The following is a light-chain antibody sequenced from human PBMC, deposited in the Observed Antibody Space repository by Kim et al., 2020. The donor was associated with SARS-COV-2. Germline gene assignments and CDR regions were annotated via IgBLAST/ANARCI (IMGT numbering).Light chain of an antibody. CDR1: QSISTY. J-gene: IGKJ4*01. CDR2: AAS. CDR3: QQSHTTPLLT. Sequence: DIQMTQSPSSLAASVGDRVTIACRASQSISTYLNWYQQKPGKAPKLLIYAASSLQSEVPSRFSGSGSGTDFTLTISSLQPEDFATYYCQQSHTTPLLTFGGGTKVDIK. V-gene: IGKV1-39*01.